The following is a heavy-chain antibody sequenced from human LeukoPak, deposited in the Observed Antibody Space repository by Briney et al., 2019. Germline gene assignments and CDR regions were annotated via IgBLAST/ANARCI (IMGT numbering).Heavy chain of an antibody. J-gene: IGHJ6*03. CDR2: VYITGPT. Sequence: PSETLSLTCTVSGGSFSGHYWTWIRQPAGRGLEFIGRVYITGPTNYNASLLGRVTMSVDTSKSQFSLNLTSVTAADTAVYYCARAHTPLRSDYYYYLDVWGKGTTVTVS. D-gene: IGHD5-18*01. CDR3: ARAHTPLRSDYYYYLDV. V-gene: IGHV4-4*07. CDR1: GGSFSGHY.